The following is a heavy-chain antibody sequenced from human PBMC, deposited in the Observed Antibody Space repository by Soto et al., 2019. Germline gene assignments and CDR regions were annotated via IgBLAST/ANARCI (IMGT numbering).Heavy chain of an antibody. Sequence: QVQLVQSGPEVKKPGASVKVSCKGSGYTCSNYGVTWVRQAPGQGLERLGWVSAYNRNTDYAQKFEDRATMTIDTSTNTAYLELRGLTPDDAAVYYCARERRWEPLIYWGQGTL. J-gene: IGHJ4*02. D-gene: IGHD1-26*01. CDR2: VSAYNRNT. CDR3: ARERRWEPLIY. V-gene: IGHV1-18*01. CDR1: GYTCSNYG.